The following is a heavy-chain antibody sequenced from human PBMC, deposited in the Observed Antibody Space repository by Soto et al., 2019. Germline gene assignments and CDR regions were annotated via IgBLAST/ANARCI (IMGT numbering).Heavy chain of an antibody. Sequence: SETLSLTCTVSGGSISSSSYYWGWIRQPPGKGLEWIGSIYYSGSTYYNPSLKSRVPISVDTSKNQFSLKLSSVTAADTAVYYCARKVGPYDAFDIWGQGTMVTVSS. CDR3: ARKVGPYDAFDI. V-gene: IGHV4-39*01. CDR2: IYYSGST. J-gene: IGHJ3*02. CDR1: GGSISSSSYY.